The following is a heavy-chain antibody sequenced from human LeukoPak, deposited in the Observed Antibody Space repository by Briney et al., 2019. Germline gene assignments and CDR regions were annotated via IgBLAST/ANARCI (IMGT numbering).Heavy chain of an antibody. CDR3: VRGGYYYDSSGRGFDL. D-gene: IGHD3-22*01. Sequence: GGSLRLSCADTGFTFSSYAMHWVRQAPGKGLEWVALISYDGSNKYYADSVKGRFTISRDNSKNTLYLQMNSLRAEDTAVYYCVRGGYYYDSSGRGFDLWGRGTLVTVSS. J-gene: IGHJ2*01. CDR1: GFTFSSYA. V-gene: IGHV3-30-3*01. CDR2: ISYDGSNK.